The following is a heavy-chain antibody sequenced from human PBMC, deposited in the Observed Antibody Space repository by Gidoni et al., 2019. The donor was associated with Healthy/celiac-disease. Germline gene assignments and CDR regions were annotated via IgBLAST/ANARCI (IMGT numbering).Heavy chain of an antibody. Sequence: LQLQESGPGLFKPSETLSLTCTFSAASLSSSIYYWGWLRQPPGKGQERIGSIYYSGSTYYNPSLKSQVTISVDTSKNQFSLKLSSVTAADTAVYYCARHGYCSSTSCYIPYSSGWEVDYWGQGTLVTVSS. J-gene: IGHJ4*02. CDR3: ARHGYCSSTSCYIPYSSGWEVDY. CDR2: IYYSGST. V-gene: IGHV4-39*01. CDR1: AASLSSSIYY. D-gene: IGHD2-2*02.